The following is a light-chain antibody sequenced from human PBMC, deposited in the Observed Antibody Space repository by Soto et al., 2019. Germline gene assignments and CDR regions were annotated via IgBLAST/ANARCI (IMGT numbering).Light chain of an antibody. J-gene: IGKJ2*01. CDR3: QQNYSTAYT. CDR2: WAS. CDR1: QSVLYSSNKKNY. V-gene: IGKV4-1*01. Sequence: DIVVSQSPDSLAESLGERATINCKSSQSVLYSSNKKNYLAWYQQKPAKPPKQLIYWASTRESGVPDRFSGSDSGKDFDLSINSLHAEDVEVYYCQQNYSTAYTLGQWNNLDIK.